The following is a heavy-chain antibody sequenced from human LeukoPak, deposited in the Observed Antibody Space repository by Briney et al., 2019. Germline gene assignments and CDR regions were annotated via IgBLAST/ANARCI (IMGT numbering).Heavy chain of an antibody. V-gene: IGHV4-34*01. CDR1: GGSFSGYY. J-gene: IGHJ6*03. CDR3: ARNWVYYYYYMDV. CDR2: INHSGST. Sequence: NASETLSLTCAVYGGSFSGYYWSWIRQPPGKGLEWIGEINHSGSTNYNPSLKSRVTISVDTSKNQFSLKLSSVTAADTAVYYCARNWVYYYYYMDVWGKGTTVTISS. D-gene: IGHD7-27*01.